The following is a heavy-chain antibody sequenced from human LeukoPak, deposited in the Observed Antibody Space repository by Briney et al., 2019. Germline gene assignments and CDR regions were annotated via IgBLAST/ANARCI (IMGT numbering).Heavy chain of an antibody. D-gene: IGHD3-10*01. Sequence: GSLRLSCAASGFTFNAFGMNWVRQPPGKGLEWVGYIYYSGSTNYNPSLKSRVTISIDTSKNQISLKLSSVTAADTAVYYCARVSLTMVRGVSYFDYWGQGTLVTVSS. V-gene: IGHV4-59*01. J-gene: IGHJ4*02. CDR2: IYYSGST. CDR3: ARVSLTMVRGVSYFDY. CDR1: GFTFNAFG.